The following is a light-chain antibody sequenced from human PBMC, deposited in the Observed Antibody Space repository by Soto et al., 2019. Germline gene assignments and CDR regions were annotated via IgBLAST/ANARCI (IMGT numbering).Light chain of an antibody. V-gene: IGKV3-11*01. CDR2: DAS. Sequence: EIVLTQSPATLSLSPGERATLSCRASQSVSSYLAWYQQKPGQAPRLLIYDASNRATGIPARFSGSGSGTDFPLTISRLAPEDFAVYYCQQRSTSPLTFGGGTKVEIK. J-gene: IGKJ4*01. CDR3: QQRSTSPLT. CDR1: QSVSSY.